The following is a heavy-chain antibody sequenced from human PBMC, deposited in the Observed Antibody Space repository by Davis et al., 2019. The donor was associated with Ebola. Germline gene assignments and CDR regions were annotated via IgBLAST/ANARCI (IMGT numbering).Heavy chain of an antibody. Sequence: SETLSLTCTVSGGSISRSSYYWGWIRQPPGKGLDWIGNIFYTGKTNYHPSLKSRVTISVDTSKNLFFLTLNSMTAADMAIYYCAKLGYDDYGSILWGHGTLVTVSS. CDR1: GGSISRSSYY. D-gene: IGHD4/OR15-4a*01. CDR3: AKLGYDDYGSIL. V-gene: IGHV4-39*01. J-gene: IGHJ4*01. CDR2: IFYTGKT.